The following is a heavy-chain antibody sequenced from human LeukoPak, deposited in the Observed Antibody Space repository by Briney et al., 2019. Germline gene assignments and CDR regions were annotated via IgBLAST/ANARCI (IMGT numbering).Heavy chain of an antibody. Sequence: SGGSLRLSCAASGFTFSSYRMNWVRQAPGKGLEWVSPISSSSSYIHYADSVKGRFTISRDNAKNSLYLQMNSLRAEDTAVYYCASSGYDPYGMDVWGQGTTVSVSS. V-gene: IGHV3-21*01. D-gene: IGHD5-12*01. CDR1: GFTFSSYR. J-gene: IGHJ6*02. CDR2: ISSSSSYI. CDR3: ASSGYDPYGMDV.